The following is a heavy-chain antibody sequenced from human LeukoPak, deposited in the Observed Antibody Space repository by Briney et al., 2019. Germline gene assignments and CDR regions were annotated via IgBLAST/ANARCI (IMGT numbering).Heavy chain of an antibody. J-gene: IGHJ5*02. V-gene: IGHV1-69*04. D-gene: IGHD6-19*01. Sequence: GASVKVSCKASGGTFSSYAISWVRQAPGQGLEWMGRIIPILGIANYAQKFQGRVTITADKSTSTAYMELSSLRSEDTAVYYCARDLTRIAVAGTPFWFDPWGQGTLVTVSS. CDR2: IIPILGIA. CDR1: GGTFSSYA. CDR3: ARDLTRIAVAGTPFWFDP.